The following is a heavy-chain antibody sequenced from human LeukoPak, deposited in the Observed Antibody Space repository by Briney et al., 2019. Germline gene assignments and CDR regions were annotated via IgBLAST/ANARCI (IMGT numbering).Heavy chain of an antibody. D-gene: IGHD3-22*01. CDR1: GFTFSSYA. Sequence: PGRSLRLSCAASGFTFSSYAMHWVRQAPGKGLEWVAVISYDGSNKYYADSVKGRFTISRDNSKNTLYLQMNSLRAEDTAVYYCARDGPPYDSSGYYFPYWGQGTLVTVSS. V-gene: IGHV3-30-3*01. CDR3: ARDGPPYDSSGYYFPY. CDR2: ISYDGSNK. J-gene: IGHJ4*02.